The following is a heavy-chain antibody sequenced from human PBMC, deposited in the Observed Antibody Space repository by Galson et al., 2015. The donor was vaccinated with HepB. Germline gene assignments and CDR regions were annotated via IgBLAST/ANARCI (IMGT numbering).Heavy chain of an antibody. J-gene: IGHJ5*02. Sequence: SVKVSCKASGYTFTGYYMHWVRQAPGQGLEWMGWINPNSGGTNYAQKFQGRVTMTRDTSISTAYMELSRLRSDDTAMYYCARAVTGYSSGWYRSVVWFDPWGQGTLVTVSS. CDR3: ARAVTGYSSGWYRSVVWFDP. CDR2: INPNSGGT. D-gene: IGHD6-19*01. V-gene: IGHV1-2*02. CDR1: GYTFTGYY.